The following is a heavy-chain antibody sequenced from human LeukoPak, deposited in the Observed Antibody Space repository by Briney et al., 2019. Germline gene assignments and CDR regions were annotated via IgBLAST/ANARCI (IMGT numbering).Heavy chain of an antibody. Sequence: GRSLRLSCAASGFTFSSYAMHWVRQAPGKGLEWVAVISYDGSNKYYADSVKGRFTISRDNSKNTLYLQMNSLRAEDTAVYYCARPPIVDFWSGPFDYWGQGTLVTVSS. J-gene: IGHJ4*02. CDR2: ISYDGSNK. CDR3: ARPPIVDFWSGPFDY. V-gene: IGHV3-30-3*01. D-gene: IGHD3-3*01. CDR1: GFTFSSYA.